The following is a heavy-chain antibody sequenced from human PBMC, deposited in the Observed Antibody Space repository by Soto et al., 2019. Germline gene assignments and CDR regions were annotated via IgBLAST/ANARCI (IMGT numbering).Heavy chain of an antibody. CDR1: GDSISSSIYY. CDR3: ARGIGSPNWFDP. Sequence: SETLSLTCTVSGDSISSSIYYWGWIRQPPGKGLEWIGSTYYSGSTHYNPSLKSRVTISVDTSKNQFSLKLSSVTAADTAVYYCARGIGSPNWFDPWGQGTLVTVS. D-gene: IGHD2-21*01. V-gene: IGHV4-39*01. CDR2: TYYSGST. J-gene: IGHJ5*02.